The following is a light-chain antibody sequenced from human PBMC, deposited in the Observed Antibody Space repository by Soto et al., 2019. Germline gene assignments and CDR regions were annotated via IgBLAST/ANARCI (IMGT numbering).Light chain of an antibody. Sequence: DIQMTQSPSTLSASVGDRVTITCRASQSISSWLAWYQQKPGQAPKLLIYKASSLESGVPSRFSGSGSGSEFILTISSLQPDDVATYYCQQYTGYSRTFGQGAKVEIK. J-gene: IGKJ1*01. V-gene: IGKV1-5*03. CDR2: KAS. CDR3: QQYTGYSRT. CDR1: QSISSW.